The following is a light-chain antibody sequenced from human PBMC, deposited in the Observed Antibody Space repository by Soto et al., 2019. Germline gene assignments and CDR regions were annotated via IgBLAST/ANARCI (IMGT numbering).Light chain of an antibody. CDR1: KLGDKY. J-gene: IGLJ2*01. V-gene: IGLV3-1*01. Sequence: SYELTQPPSVSVSPGQTASITCSGDKLGDKYASWYQVKPGQYPVLVIYQDNKRPSGIPERFSGSNSGTTATLTISGTQAMDEDDYYCQAWDTSAVIFGGGTKLTVL. CDR2: QDN. CDR3: QAWDTSAVI.